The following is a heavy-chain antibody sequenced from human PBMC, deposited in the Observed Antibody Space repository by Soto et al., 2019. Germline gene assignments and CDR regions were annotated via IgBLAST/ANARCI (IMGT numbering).Heavy chain of an antibody. V-gene: IGHV3-48*01. J-gene: IGHJ3*02. CDR1: GFTFSSYW. CDR3: ARSTTREIFTVKHPKDAFDI. Sequence: GGALRLSCAASGFTFSSYWMNWGRQAPGKGVGGVSYISSSSSTIYYADSVKGRFTISRDNAKNSLYLQMNSLRAEDTAVYYCARSTTREIFTVKHPKDAFDIWGQGTMVTLSS. D-gene: IGHD4-17*01. CDR2: ISSSSSTI.